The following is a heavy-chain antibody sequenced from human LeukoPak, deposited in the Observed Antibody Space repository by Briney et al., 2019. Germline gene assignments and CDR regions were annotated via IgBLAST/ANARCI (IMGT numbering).Heavy chain of an antibody. CDR2: INPNSGGT. J-gene: IGHJ4*02. CDR3: AREDTVVGATTVVDY. V-gene: IGHV1-2*02. Sequence: GASVKVSCKASGYTFTGYYMHWVRQAPGQGLEWMGWINPNSGGTNYAQKFQGRVTMTSDTSISTAYMALSRLRSDDTAVYYCAREDTVVGATTVVDYWGQGTLVTVSS. D-gene: IGHD1-26*01. CDR1: GYTFTGYY.